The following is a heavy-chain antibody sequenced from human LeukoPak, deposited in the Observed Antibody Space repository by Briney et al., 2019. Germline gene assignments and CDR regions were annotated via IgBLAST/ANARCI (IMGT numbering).Heavy chain of an antibody. D-gene: IGHD4/OR15-4a*01. V-gene: IGHV3-30*03. CDR1: GFTFSSYG. Sequence: GGSLRLSCAASGFTFSSYGMHWVRQAPGKGLEWVAVISYDGSNKYYADSVKGRFTISRDNSKNTLYLQMNSLRAEDTAVYYCAGDVLGGVLPDYWGQGTLVTVSS. CDR2: ISYDGSNK. CDR3: AGDVLGGVLPDY. J-gene: IGHJ4*02.